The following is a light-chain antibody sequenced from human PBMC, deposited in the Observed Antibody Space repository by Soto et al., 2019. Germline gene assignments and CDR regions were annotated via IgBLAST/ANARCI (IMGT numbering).Light chain of an antibody. CDR3: QQRSNWPLT. CDR2: DAS. J-gene: IGKJ4*01. V-gene: IGKV3-11*01. Sequence: EIELTQSPATLALSPGERATLSCRASQTIRNYLAWYQQKPGQAPRLLIYDASNRAAGIPARFSGSGSGTDFTLTISSLEPEDVAVYHCQQRSNWPLTFGGGTKVEI. CDR1: QTIRNY.